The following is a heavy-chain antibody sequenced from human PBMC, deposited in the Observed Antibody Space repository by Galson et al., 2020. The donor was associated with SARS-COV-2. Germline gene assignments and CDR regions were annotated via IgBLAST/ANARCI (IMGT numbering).Heavy chain of an antibody. CDR2: ISGSGGST. D-gene: IGHD3-10*01. V-gene: IGHV3-23*01. CDR3: AKNYGSGSYFGYYFDY. Sequence: GESLKISCAASGFTFSSYAMSWVRQAPGKGLEWVSAISGSGGSTYYADSVKGRFTISRDNSKNTLYLQMNSLRAEDTAVYYCAKNYGSGSYFGYYFDYWGQGTLVTVSS. J-gene: IGHJ4*02. CDR1: GFTFSSYA.